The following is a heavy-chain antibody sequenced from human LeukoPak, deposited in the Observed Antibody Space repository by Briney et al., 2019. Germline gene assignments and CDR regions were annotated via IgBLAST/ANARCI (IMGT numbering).Heavy chain of an antibody. CDR2: IYYSGST. CDR3: AYGSGSYHFDY. J-gene: IGHJ4*02. Sequence: PSETLSLTCTVSGGSISSSSYYWGWIRQPPGKGLEWIGYIYYSGSTYYNPSLKSRVTISVDTSKNQFSLKLSSVTAADTAVYYCAYGSGSYHFDYWGQGTLVTVSS. V-gene: IGHV4-30-4*08. CDR1: GGSISSSSYY. D-gene: IGHD3-10*01.